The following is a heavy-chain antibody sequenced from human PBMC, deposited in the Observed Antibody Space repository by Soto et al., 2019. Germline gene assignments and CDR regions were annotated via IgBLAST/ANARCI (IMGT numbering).Heavy chain of an antibody. D-gene: IGHD3-22*01. CDR2: ILHDGSNL. J-gene: IGHJ4*02. CDR1: GFDFSRYN. Sequence: GGSLRLSCAASGFDFSRYNMQWFRQAPGKGLEWVSLILHDGSNLYYAESVQGRFTISRDNAKNTRYLQMNSLRAEDTAVYYCARALGSGYPLDYSGQGTLVTVSS. CDR3: ARALGSGYPLDY. V-gene: IGHV3-30*03.